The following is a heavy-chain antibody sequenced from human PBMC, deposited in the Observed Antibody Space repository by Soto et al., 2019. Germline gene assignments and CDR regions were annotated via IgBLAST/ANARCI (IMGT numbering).Heavy chain of an antibody. Sequence: EVQLVESGGGLVQPGGSLRLSCAASGFTFTRYSMNWVRQAPGKGLEWVSSISSTTNYIYYGDSMKGRFTISRDNAKNSLYLEMNSLRSEDTAVYYCSRESDDLTSNFDCWGQGTLVTVSS. J-gene: IGHJ4*02. CDR2: ISSTTNYI. CDR3: SRESDDLTSNFDC. D-gene: IGHD1-1*01. CDR1: GFTFTRYS. V-gene: IGHV3-21*06.